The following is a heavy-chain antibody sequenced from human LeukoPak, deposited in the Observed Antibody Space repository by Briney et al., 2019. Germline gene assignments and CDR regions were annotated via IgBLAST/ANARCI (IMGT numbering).Heavy chain of an antibody. V-gene: IGHV3-11*01. J-gene: IGHJ4*02. Sequence: GGSLRLSRAASGFTFSDYYMSWIRQAPGKGLEWISYISDSGTTIYYADSVKGRFTISRDNAKNSLYLQMNSLRAEDTAVYYCARVYIAEDYWGRGTLVTISS. CDR3: ARVYIAEDY. CDR1: GFTFSDYY. D-gene: IGHD2-15*01. CDR2: ISDSGTTI.